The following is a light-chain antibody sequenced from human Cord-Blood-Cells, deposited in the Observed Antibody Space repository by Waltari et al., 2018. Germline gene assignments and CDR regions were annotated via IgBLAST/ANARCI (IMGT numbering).Light chain of an antibody. CDR2: RDS. J-gene: IGLJ2*01. Sequence: SYELTQPLSVSVALGQTARITCGGNNIGSKKVHWYQRKPGQAPLLVIYRDSNRPSGIPELFSGSNSGNTATRTISRAQAGDEADYYCQVWDSSNVVFGGGTKLTVL. CDR1: NIGSKK. CDR3: QVWDSSNVV. V-gene: IGLV3-9*01.